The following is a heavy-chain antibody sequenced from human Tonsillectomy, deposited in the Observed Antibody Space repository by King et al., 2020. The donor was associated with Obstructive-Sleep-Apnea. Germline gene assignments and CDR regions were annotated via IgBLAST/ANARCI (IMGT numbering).Heavy chain of an antibody. Sequence: VQLQQWGAGLLKPSETLSLTCAVYGGSFSGYYWSWIPQPPGKGLEWIGEINHSGSTNYNPSLKSRVTISVDTSKNQFSLKLSSVTAADTAVYYCARGGDIYYFDYWGQGTLVTVSS. V-gene: IGHV4-34*01. J-gene: IGHJ4*02. D-gene: IGHD3-10*01. CDR2: INHSGST. CDR1: GGSFSGYY. CDR3: ARGGDIYYFDY.